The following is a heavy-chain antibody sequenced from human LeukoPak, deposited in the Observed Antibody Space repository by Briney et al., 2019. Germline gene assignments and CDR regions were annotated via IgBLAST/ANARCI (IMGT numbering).Heavy chain of an antibody. CDR2: ISGSGGST. V-gene: IGHV3-23*01. J-gene: IGHJ4*02. CDR1: GFTFSSYA. CDR3: AKVYHDSSGSYYFDY. D-gene: IGHD3-22*01. Sequence: GGSLRLSCAASGFTFSSYAMSWVRQAPGKGLEWVSAISGSGGSTYYADSVKGRFTISRDNSKNTLYPQMNSLRAEDTAVYYCAKVYHDSSGSYYFDYWGQGTLVTVSS.